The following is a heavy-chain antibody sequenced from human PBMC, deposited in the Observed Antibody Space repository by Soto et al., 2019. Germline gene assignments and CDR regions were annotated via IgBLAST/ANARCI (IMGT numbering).Heavy chain of an antibody. V-gene: IGHV3-23*01. Sequence: EVELLESGGGLVQPEGSLRLSCAASGFTFSTYAMVWVRQAPGKWLEWVSVVSSGGGTHYVDSVRGRFTVSRDNAKNTLSLQINSLGADDTAVYYCAKRRGAGGHFDYWGQGELVTGSS. J-gene: IGHJ4*02. CDR2: VSSGGGT. CDR1: GFTFSTYA. CDR3: AKRRGAGGHFDY. D-gene: IGHD2-15*01.